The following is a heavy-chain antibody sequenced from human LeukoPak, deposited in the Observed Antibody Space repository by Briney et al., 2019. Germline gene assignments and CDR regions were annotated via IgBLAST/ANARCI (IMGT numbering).Heavy chain of an antibody. V-gene: IGHV4-30-4*08. CDR1: GGSISSGDYY. D-gene: IGHD3-22*01. CDR2: IYYSGST. Sequence: TLSLTCTVSGGSISSGDYYWSWIRQPPGKGLEWIGYIYYSGSTYYNPSLKSRVTISVDTSKNQFSLKLSSVTAADTAVYYCARAGYYDRLDYWGQGTLVAVSS. CDR3: ARAGYYDRLDY. J-gene: IGHJ4*02.